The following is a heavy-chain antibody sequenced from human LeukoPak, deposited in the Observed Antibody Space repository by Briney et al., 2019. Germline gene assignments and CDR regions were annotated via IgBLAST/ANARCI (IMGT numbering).Heavy chain of an antibody. Sequence: ASVKVSCKASGFTFTSSAVQWVRQARGQRLEWIGWIVAGSGNTNYAQKFQERVTITRDMSTSTAYMELSSLRSEDTAVYYCAASYGDYGTIDYWGQGTLVTVSS. D-gene: IGHD4-17*01. J-gene: IGHJ4*02. CDR2: IVAGSGNT. CDR3: AASYGDYGTIDY. CDR1: GFTFTSSA. V-gene: IGHV1-58*01.